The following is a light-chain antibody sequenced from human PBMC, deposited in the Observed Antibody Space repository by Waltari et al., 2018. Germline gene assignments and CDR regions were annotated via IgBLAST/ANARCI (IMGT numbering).Light chain of an antibody. CDR3: SSYAGSNNVV. J-gene: IGLJ2*01. V-gene: IGLV2-8*01. Sequence: QSDLTQPPSASGSPGQSVPIPCTGPSSAVGGHNYVPWYQHHPGKAPNLMIYEVSKRPSGVPDRFSGSKSGNTASLTVSGLQAEDEADYYCSSYAGSNNVVFGGGTKLTVL. CDR1: SSAVGGHNY. CDR2: EVS.